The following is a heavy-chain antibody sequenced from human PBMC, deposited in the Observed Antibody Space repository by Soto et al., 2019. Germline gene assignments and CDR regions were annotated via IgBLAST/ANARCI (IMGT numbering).Heavy chain of an antibody. V-gene: IGHV3-21*01. CDR1: GLTFSSYS. J-gene: IGHJ4*02. CDR3: ARDKRDLRFLEWSYYFDY. D-gene: IGHD3-3*01. Sequence: GGSLRLSCAASGLTFSSYSMNWVRQAPWKGLEWVSSISSSSSYIYYADSVKGRFTISRDNAKNSLYLQMNSLRAEDTAVYYCARDKRDLRFLEWSYYFDYWGQGTLVTVSS. CDR2: ISSSSSYI.